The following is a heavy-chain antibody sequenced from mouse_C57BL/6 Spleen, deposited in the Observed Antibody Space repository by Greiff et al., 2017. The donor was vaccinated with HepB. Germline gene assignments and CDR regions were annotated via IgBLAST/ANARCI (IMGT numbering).Heavy chain of an antibody. CDR3: ARDPITTVVATDYYAMDY. CDR1: GYTFTSYW. V-gene: IGHV1-64*01. J-gene: IGHJ4*01. CDR2: IHPNSGST. D-gene: IGHD1-1*01. Sequence: QVQLKQPGAELVKPGASVKLSCKASGYTFTSYWMHWVKQRPGQGLEWIGMIHPNSGSTNYNEKFKSKATLTVDKSSSTAYMQLSSLTSEDSAVYYCARDPITTVVATDYYAMDYWGQGTSVTVSS.